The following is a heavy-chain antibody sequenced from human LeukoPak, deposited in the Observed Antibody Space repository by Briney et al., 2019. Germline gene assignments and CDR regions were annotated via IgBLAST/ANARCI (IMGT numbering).Heavy chain of an antibody. CDR3: ARGVGYSYGPAYYYYYGMDV. D-gene: IGHD5-18*01. CDR2: INHSGST. J-gene: IGHJ6*02. V-gene: IGHV4-34*01. Sequence: SETLSLTCAVYGGSFSGYYWSWIRQPPGKGLEWIGEINHSGSTKYDPSLKSRVTISVDTSKNQFSLKLSSVTAADTAVYYCARGVGYSYGPAYYYYYGMDVWGQGTTVTVSS. CDR1: GGSFSGYY.